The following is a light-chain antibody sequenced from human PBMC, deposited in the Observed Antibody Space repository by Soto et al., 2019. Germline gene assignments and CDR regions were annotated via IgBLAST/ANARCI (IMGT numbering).Light chain of an antibody. J-gene: IGLJ2*01. V-gene: IGLV2-8*01. CDR2: EVS. CDR3: SSYAGSNLV. CDR1: SSDVGGYNY. Sequence: QSALTQPPSASGSPGQSVTISCTGTSSDVGGYNYVSWYQQHPGKAPKVMIYEVSKRPSGVPDRFSGSKSGNTASLTVSGLQAEEEADYYCSSYAGSNLVFVGGTKLTVL.